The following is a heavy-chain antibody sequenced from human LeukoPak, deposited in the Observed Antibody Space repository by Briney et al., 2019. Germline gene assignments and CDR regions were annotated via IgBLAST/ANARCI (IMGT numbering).Heavy chain of an antibody. J-gene: IGHJ4*02. CDR2: IWYDGSNK. CDR3: AREVDSGSPGPGY. V-gene: IGHV3-33*01. Sequence: PGRSLRLSCAASGFTFRTYGMHWVRQAPGKGLEWVAVIWYDGSNKHYADSVKGRFTISRDNSENTLYLQMNSLRAEDTAVYYCAREVDSGSPGPGYWGQGTLVTVSS. D-gene: IGHD5-12*01. CDR1: GFTFRTYG.